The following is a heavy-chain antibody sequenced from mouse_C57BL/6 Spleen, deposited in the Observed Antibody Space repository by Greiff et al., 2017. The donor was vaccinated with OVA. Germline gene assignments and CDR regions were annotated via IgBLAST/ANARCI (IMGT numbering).Heavy chain of an antibody. V-gene: IGHV1-64*01. D-gene: IGHD2-4*01. Sequence: QVQLQQSGAELVKPGASVKLSCKASGYTFTSYWMHWVKQRPGQGLEWIGMIHPNSGSTNYNEKFKSKDTLTVDKSSSTAYMQLSSLTAEDSTVYYCTYDSLDYWGQGTSVTVSS. CDR3: TYDSLDY. J-gene: IGHJ4*01. CDR1: GYTFTSYW. CDR2: IHPNSGST.